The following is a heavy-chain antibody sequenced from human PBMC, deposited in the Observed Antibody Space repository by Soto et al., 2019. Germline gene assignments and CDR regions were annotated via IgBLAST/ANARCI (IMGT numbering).Heavy chain of an antibody. V-gene: IGHV3-73*01. J-gene: IGHJ5*02. CDR2: MRSRANSYAT. Sequence: GGSLRLSCAASGFSFIGSAMHWVRQASGKGLEWVGRMRSRANSYATTYAESVKGRFTISRDDSKNTAYLQMNSLKTEDTAVYYWSWFDPWGQGTLVTVSS. CDR3: SWFDP. CDR1: GFSFIGSA.